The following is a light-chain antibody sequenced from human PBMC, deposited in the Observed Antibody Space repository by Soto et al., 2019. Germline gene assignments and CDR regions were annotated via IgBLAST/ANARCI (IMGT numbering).Light chain of an antibody. Sequence: LTQPASVSGSPGQSITISCTGTSSDVGGYNYVSWYQQHPGKAPKLMIYDVSNRPSGVSNRFSGSKSGNTASLSISGLQAEDEADYYCSSYTSSNTLYVFGTGTKVTVL. J-gene: IGLJ1*01. CDR3: SSYTSSNTLYV. CDR1: SSDVGGYNY. V-gene: IGLV2-14*03. CDR2: DVS.